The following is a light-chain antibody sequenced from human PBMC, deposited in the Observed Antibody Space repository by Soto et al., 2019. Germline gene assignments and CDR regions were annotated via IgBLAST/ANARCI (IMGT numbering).Light chain of an antibody. CDR1: QTVSSNY. CDR3: QQYTGPPTT. V-gene: IGKV3-20*01. J-gene: IGKJ5*01. Sequence: EIILSQSPDTLSLSPGERATLSCRASQTVSSNYLAWCQQRPGQAPRLLIYGTSTRAAGIPDRFSGSGSGTDFTLTITRPEPEDSAVYFCQQYTGPPTTFGQGTLLEIK. CDR2: GTS.